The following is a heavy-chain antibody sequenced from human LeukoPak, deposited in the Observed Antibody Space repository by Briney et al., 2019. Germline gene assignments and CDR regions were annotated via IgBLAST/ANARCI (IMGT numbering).Heavy chain of an antibody. CDR1: GGSISSYY. CDR3: ARRRIAGTDY. V-gene: IGHV4-59*08. Sequence: PSETLSLTCTVSGGSISSYYWSWIRQPPGKRLEWIGYIYYSGSTNYNPSLKSRVTISVDTSKNQFSLKLSSVTAADTAVYYCARRRIAGTDYWGQGTLVTVSS. D-gene: IGHD6-13*01. CDR2: IYYSGST. J-gene: IGHJ4*02.